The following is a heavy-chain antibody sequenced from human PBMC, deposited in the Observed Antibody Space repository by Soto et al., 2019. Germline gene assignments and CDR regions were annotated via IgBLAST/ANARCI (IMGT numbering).Heavy chain of an antibody. Sequence: QVQLVESGGGVVQPGRSLRLSCAASGFTFSSYGMHWVRQAPGKGLEWVAVISYDGSNKYYADSVKGRFTISRDNSKNTLYLQMNSLRAEDTAVYYCAKGGGYDYGDYEAMDDFDYWGQGTLVTVSS. CDR1: GFTFSSYG. CDR2: ISYDGSNK. J-gene: IGHJ4*02. CDR3: AKGGGYDYGDYEAMDDFDY. D-gene: IGHD4-17*01. V-gene: IGHV3-30*18.